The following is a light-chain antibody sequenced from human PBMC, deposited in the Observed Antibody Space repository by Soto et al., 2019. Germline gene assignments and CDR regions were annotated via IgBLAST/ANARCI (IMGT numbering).Light chain of an antibody. Sequence: DIQMTQSPSTLSASVGDRVTITCRASQSIDSWLAWYQQKPGKAPKLLIYKTSTLESGVPSRFSGSGSGTEFSLTINSLQPDDCATYYCQQYKSFSLTFGGGTRVEVK. CDR3: QQYKSFSLT. CDR1: QSIDSW. CDR2: KTS. V-gene: IGKV1-5*03. J-gene: IGKJ4*02.